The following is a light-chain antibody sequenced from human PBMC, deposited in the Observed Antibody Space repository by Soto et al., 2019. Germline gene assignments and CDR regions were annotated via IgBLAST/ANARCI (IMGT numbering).Light chain of an antibody. CDR2: AVS. V-gene: IGLV2-14*01. CDR1: SSDVGLYDH. Sequence: QSALTQPASVSGSPGQSITISCTGTSSDVGLYDHVSWYQQHPGKAPQLMIYAVSNRPSGVSNRFSASKSGNTDSLFISGLQAEDEADYYCSSYKSDSYYVFGSGTKVTVL. CDR3: SSYKSDSYYV. J-gene: IGLJ1*01.